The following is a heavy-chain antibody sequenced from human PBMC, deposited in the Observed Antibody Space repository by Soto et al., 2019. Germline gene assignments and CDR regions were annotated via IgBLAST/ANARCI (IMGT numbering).Heavy chain of an antibody. D-gene: IGHD3-16*01. CDR1: GGSMNTYY. CDR2: IYYSGST. CDR3: ARRYGGNFDY. J-gene: IGHJ4*02. Sequence: SETLSLTCTVSGGSMNTYYWGWFRQPPGKGLEWIGYIYYSGSTNYNPSLKSRVTISVDTSKNQFSLKLSSVTAADTAVYYCARRYGGNFDYWGQGTLVTVSS. V-gene: IGHV4-59*01.